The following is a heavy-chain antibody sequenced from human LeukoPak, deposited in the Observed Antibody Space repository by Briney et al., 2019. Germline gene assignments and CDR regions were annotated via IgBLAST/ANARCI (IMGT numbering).Heavy chain of an antibody. CDR3: AKVEGGSSWYYFDY. Sequence: PEGSLRLSCAASGFTFSSYAMSWVRQAPGKGLEWVSVISGSGGSTYYADSVKGRFTISTDNSKNTLYLQMNSLRAEDTAVYYCAKVEGGSSWYYFDYWGQGTLVTVS. CDR2: ISGSGGST. D-gene: IGHD6-13*01. CDR1: GFTFSSYA. J-gene: IGHJ4*02. V-gene: IGHV3-23*01.